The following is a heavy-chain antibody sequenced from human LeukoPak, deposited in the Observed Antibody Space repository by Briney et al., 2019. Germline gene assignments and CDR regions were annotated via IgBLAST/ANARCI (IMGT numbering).Heavy chain of an antibody. CDR1: GFNIGDYD. J-gene: IGHJ6*04. CDR3: AELGITMIGGV. D-gene: IGHD3-10*02. CDR2: ISSSGSTI. Sequence: PGRSLRLSCTVSGFNIGDYDMNWVRQAPGKGLEWVSYISSSGSTIYYADSVKGRFTISRDNAKNSLYLQMNSLRAEDTAVYYCAELGITMIGGVWGKGTTVTISS. V-gene: IGHV3-48*03.